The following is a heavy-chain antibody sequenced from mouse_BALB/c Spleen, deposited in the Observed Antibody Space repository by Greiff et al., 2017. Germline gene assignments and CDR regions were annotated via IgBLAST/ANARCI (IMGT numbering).Heavy chain of an antibody. D-gene: IGHD1-1*01. CDR3: ARADYYGSAWFAY. V-gene: IGHV2-6-7*01. CDR2: IWGDGST. CDR1: GFSLTGYG. J-gene: IGHJ3*01. Sequence: VKLVESGPGLVAPSQSLSITCTVSGFSLTGYGVNWVRQPPGKGLEWLGMIWGDGSTDYNSALKSRLSISKDNSKSQVFLKMNSLQTDDTARYYCARADYYGSAWFAYWGQGTLVTVSA.